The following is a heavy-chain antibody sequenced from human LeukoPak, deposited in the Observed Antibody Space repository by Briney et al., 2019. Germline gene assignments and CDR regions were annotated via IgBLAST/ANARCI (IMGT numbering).Heavy chain of an antibody. Sequence: EPGGSLRLSCAASGFTFSSYSMNWVRQAPGKGLGWVSSISSSSSYIYYADSVKGRFTISRDNAKNSLYLQMNSLRAEDTAVYYCARDPEMADYGMDVWGQGTTVTVSS. CDR1: GFTFSSYS. D-gene: IGHD5-24*01. V-gene: IGHV3-21*01. CDR2: ISSSSSYI. CDR3: ARDPEMADYGMDV. J-gene: IGHJ6*02.